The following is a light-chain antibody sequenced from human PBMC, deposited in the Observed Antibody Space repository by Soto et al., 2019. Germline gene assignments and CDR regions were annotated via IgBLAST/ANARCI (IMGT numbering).Light chain of an antibody. J-gene: IGKJ4*01. CDR3: QQRSNWPSLT. CDR1: QSVSSY. CDR2: DAS. Sequence: EIVLTQSPATLSLSPGERATLSCRASQSVSSYLAWYQQKPGQAPRLLIYDASNRATGIPARFSGSGSGTEFTLTISSLEPEDFAVYYCQQRSNWPSLTVGGVTNVDIX. V-gene: IGKV3-11*01.